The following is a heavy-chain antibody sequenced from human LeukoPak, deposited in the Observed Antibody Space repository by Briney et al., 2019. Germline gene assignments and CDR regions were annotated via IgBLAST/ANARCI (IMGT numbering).Heavy chain of an antibody. V-gene: IGHV3-74*01. CDR1: GFTFSSYW. CDR3: ARGGSLHGFDI. CDR2: IDSGGTNT. Sequence: GGSLRLSCAASGFTFSSYWIHWVRQAPGKGLVWVSRIDSGGTNTIYADSVKSRFTVSRDNAKNTLYLQMNSLRAEDTAVYYCARGGSLHGFDIWGQGTVVTVSS. D-gene: IGHD5-12*01. J-gene: IGHJ3*02.